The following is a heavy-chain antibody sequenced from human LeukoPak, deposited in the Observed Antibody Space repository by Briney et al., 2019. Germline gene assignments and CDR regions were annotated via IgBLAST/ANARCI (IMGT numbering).Heavy chain of an antibody. CDR1: GGSVTSHY. J-gene: IGHJ4*02. CDR2: LYHTGIT. V-gene: IGHV4-59*02. Sequence: SETLSLTCDVSGGSVTSHYWNWIRRPPGKGLEWIGDLYHTGITKYNPSLKSRVSMSVDTYKNQFFLKVNSVTAADTAVYHCVRSVDYFDNTGPHMMFDYWGQGSLVTVSS. CDR3: VRSVDYFDNTGPHMMFDY. D-gene: IGHD3-22*01.